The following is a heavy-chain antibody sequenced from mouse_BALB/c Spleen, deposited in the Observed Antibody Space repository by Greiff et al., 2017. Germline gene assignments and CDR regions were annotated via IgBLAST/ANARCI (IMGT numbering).Heavy chain of an antibody. D-gene: IGHD1-1*01. J-gene: IGHJ2*01. CDR3: ARGSTVAPFDY. CDR2: ISDGGSYT. CDR1: GFTFSDYY. Sequence: EVKVVESGGGLVKPGGSLKLSCAASGFTFSDYYMYWVRQTPEKRLEWVATISDGGSYTYYPDSVKGRFTISRDNAKNNLYLQMSSLKSEDTAMYYCARGSTVAPFDYWGQGTTLTVSS. V-gene: IGHV5-4*02.